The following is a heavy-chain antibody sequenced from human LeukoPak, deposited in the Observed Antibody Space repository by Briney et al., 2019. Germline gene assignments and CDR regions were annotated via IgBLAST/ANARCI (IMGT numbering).Heavy chain of an antibody. V-gene: IGHV3-53*01. J-gene: IGHJ4*02. D-gene: IGHD3-22*01. CDR3: ARSQSSGYYWTFDY. CDR1: GFTVSSNY. CDR2: IYSGGST. Sequence: GGSLRLSCAASGFTVSSNYMSWVRQAPGKGLEWVSFIYSGGSTYYADSVKGRFTISRDNSKNTLYLQMNSLRAEDTAVYYCARSQSSGYYWTFDYWGQGTLVTVSS.